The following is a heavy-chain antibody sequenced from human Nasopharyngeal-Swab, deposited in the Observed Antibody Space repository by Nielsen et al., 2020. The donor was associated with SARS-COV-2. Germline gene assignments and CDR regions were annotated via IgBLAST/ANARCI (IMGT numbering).Heavy chain of an antibody. CDR1: GFTFSSYA. CDR3: AKDPSSTVSTSLWFDY. Sequence: GESLKISCAASGFTFSSYAMSWVRQAPGKGLEWVSAISGSGGSTYYADSVKGRFTISRDNSNNTLYLQMNSLRAEDTAVYYCAKDPSSTVSTSLWFDYWGQGTLVTVSS. V-gene: IGHV3-23*01. D-gene: IGHD4-17*01. J-gene: IGHJ4*02. CDR2: ISGSGGST.